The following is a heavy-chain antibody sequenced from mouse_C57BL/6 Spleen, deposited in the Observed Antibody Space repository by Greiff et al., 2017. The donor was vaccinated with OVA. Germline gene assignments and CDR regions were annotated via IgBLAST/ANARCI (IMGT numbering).Heavy chain of an antibody. CDR2: IDPETGGT. CDR1: GYTFTDYE. V-gene: IGHV1-15*01. J-gene: IGHJ2*01. Sequence: QVHVKQSGAELVRPGASVTLSCKASGYTFTDYEMHWVKQTPVHGLEWIGAIDPETGGTAYNQKFKGKAILTADKSSSTAYMELRSLTSEDSAVYYCTRDYSNYVGHDYWGQGTTLTVSS. CDR3: TRDYSNYVGHDY. D-gene: IGHD2-5*01.